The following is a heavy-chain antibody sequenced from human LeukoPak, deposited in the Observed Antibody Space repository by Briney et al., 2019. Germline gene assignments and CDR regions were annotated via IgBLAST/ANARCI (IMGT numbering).Heavy chain of an antibody. CDR2: INPNSGGT. V-gene: IGHV1-2*02. D-gene: IGHD2-15*01. CDR3: ARVALDCSGGSCYFTYFDY. J-gene: IGHJ4*02. CDR1: GYTFTGYY. Sequence: ASVKVSCKASGYTFTGYYMHWVRQAPGQGLEWMGWINPNSGGTNYAQEFQGRVTMTRDTSISTAYMELSRLRSDDTAVYYCARVALDCSGGSCYFTYFDYWGQGTLVTVSS.